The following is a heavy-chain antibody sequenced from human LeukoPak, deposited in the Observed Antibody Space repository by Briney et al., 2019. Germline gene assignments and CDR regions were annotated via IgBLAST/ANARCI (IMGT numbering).Heavy chain of an antibody. CDR1: GFTFSTYG. V-gene: IGHV3-33*01. Sequence: GGSLRLSCAASGFTFSTYGMHWVRQAPGKGLEWVAVIWYDGSKKHYVDSVKGRFTISRDDSKNTVYLQMNSLRAEDTAVYYCAREARGIAVAGHFDYWGQGTLVTVSS. D-gene: IGHD6-19*01. CDR2: IWYDGSKK. J-gene: IGHJ4*02. CDR3: AREARGIAVAGHFDY.